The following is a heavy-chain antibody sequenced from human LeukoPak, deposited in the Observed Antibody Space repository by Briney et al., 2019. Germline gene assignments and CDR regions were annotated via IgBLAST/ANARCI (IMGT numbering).Heavy chain of an antibody. CDR1: GFTFSSYA. V-gene: IGHV3-23*01. CDR2: ISGSGGSA. D-gene: IGHD5-12*01. CDR3: AKSGYDNYYYYYMDV. Sequence: PWGSLRLSCAASGFTFSSYAMSWVRQAPGKGLEWVSAISGSGGSAYYADSVKGRFTISRDNSKNTLYLQMNSLRAEDTAVYYCAKSGYDNYYYYYMDVWGKGTTVTVSS. J-gene: IGHJ6*03.